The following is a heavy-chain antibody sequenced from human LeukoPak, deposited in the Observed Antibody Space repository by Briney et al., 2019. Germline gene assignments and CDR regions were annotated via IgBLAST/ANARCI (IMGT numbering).Heavy chain of an antibody. CDR2: LSFDGTNQ. CDR1: GFTFSTYT. J-gene: IGHJ6*02. V-gene: IGHV3-30-3*01. Sequence: PGRSLRLSCAASGFTFSTYTIHWVRQAPGKGLEWVAVLSFDGTNQYSADSVKGRFTISRDNYENTLYLQMNRLRTHETPVYYFAQENHAFWSVRKSPHRYYYYYTMDVWGQGTTVTVSS. D-gene: IGHD3-3*01. CDR3: AQENHAFWSVRKSPHRYYYYYTMDV.